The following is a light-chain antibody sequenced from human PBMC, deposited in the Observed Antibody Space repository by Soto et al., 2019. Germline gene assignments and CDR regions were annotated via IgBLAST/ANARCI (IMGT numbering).Light chain of an antibody. CDR2: GNS. CDR3: LSYDSSLSAYV. CDR1: SSNIGAGYD. J-gene: IGLJ1*01. Sequence: QLVLTQPPSVSGAPGQRVTISCTGSSSNIGAGYDVHWYQQLPGTAPKLLIFGNSNRPSGVPDRFSGSKSGTSVSLAITGLQSDDQADYHCLSYDSSLSAYVFGTGTKLTVL. V-gene: IGLV1-40*01.